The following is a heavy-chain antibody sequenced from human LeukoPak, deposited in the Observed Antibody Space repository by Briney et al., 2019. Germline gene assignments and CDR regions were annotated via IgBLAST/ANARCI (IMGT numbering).Heavy chain of an antibody. V-gene: IGHV3-23*01. Sequence: GGSLRLSCAASGFTFSSYAMSWVRQAPGKGLEWVSAISGSAIGTKYADSVKGRFTISRDNAKNSLNLQMNSLRAEDTAVYFCARTGTAVTTFDYWGQGTLVTVSS. J-gene: IGHJ4*02. CDR3: ARTGTAVTTFDY. D-gene: IGHD4-17*01. CDR2: ISGSAIGT. CDR1: GFTFSSYA.